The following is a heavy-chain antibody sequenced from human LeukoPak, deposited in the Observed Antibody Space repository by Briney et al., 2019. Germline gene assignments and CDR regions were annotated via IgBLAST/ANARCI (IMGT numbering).Heavy chain of an antibody. CDR3: ARDGLYGSGSTNYYYYGMDV. CDR2: IIPIFGTA. Sequence: ASVKVSCKASGGTFSSYAISWVRQAPGQGLEWMGGIIPIFGTANYAQKFQGRVTITADESTSTAYMELSSLRSEDTAVYYCARDGLYGSGSTNYYYYGMDVWGKGPTVTVSS. V-gene: IGHV1-69*01. J-gene: IGHJ6*04. D-gene: IGHD3-10*01. CDR1: GGTFSSYA.